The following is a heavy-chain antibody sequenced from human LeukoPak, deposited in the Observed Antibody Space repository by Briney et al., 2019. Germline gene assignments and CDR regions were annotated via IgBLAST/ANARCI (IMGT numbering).Heavy chain of an antibody. V-gene: IGHV3-23*01. CDR2: ISGSGGST. CDR3: AKDSGYSYVLSWFDP. D-gene: IGHD5-18*01. J-gene: IGHJ5*02. CDR1: GFTFSSYA. Sequence: GGSLRLSCAASGFTFSSYAMSWVRQAPGKGLEWVSTISGSGGSTYYADSVKGRFTISRDNSKNTLYRQMNSLSAEDTAVYYCAKDSGYSYVLSWFDPWGQGTLVTVSS.